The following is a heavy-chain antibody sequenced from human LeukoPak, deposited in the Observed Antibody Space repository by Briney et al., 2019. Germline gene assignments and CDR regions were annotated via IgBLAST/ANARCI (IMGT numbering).Heavy chain of an antibody. CDR2: ISSSSSYI. CDR3: ARDTIVVVIPNFDY. CDR1: GFTFSSYS. D-gene: IGHD3-22*01. J-gene: IGHJ4*02. V-gene: IGHV3-21*01. Sequence: PGGSLRLSCAASGFTFSSYSMNWVCQAPGKGLEWVSSISSSSSYIYYADSVKGRFTISRDNAKNSLYLQMNSLRAEDTAVYYCARDTIVVVIPNFDYWGQGTLVTVSS.